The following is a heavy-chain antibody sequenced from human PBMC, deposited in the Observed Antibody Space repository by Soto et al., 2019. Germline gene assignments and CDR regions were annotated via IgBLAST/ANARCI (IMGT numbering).Heavy chain of an antibody. CDR3: ARDQRDGYNYIIFGWYDY. CDR1: GFTFSSYS. CDR2: ISSSSSTI. J-gene: IGHJ4*02. V-gene: IGHV3-48*02. Sequence: GGSLRLSCAASGFTFSSYSMNWVRQAPGKGLEWVSYISSSSSTIYYADSVKGRFTISRDNAKNSLYLQMNSLRDEDTAVYYCARDQRDGYNYIIFGWYDYWGQGTLVTVSS. D-gene: IGHD5-12*01.